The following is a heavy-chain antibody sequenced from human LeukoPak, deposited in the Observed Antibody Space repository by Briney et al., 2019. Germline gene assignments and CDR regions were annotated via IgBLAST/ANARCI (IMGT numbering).Heavy chain of an antibody. V-gene: IGHV3-23*01. CDR3: AKDDGREVAGTIDY. J-gene: IGHJ4*02. CDR2: ISGSGGST. Sequence: PGGSLRLSCAASGFTFSSYAMSWVRRAPGKGLEWVSAISGSGGSTYYADSVKGRFTISRDNSKNTLYLQMNSLRAEDTAVYYCAKDDGREVAGTIDYWGQGTLVTVSS. D-gene: IGHD6-19*01. CDR1: GFTFSSYA.